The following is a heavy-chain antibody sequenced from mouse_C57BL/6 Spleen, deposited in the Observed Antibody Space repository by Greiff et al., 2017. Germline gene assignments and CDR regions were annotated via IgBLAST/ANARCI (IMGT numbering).Heavy chain of an antibody. Sequence: EVQVVESGGGLVQPGGSLSLSCAASGFTFTDYYMSWVRQPPGKALEWLGFIRNKANGYTTEYSASVKGRFTISRDNSQSILYLQMNALRAEDSATYYCARYRAGNYFDYWGQGTTLTVSS. J-gene: IGHJ2*01. CDR3: ARYRAGNYFDY. V-gene: IGHV7-3*01. CDR1: GFTFTDYY. CDR2: IRNKANGYTT.